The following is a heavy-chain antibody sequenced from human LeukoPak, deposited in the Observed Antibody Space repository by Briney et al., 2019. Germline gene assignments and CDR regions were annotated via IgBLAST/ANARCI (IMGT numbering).Heavy chain of an antibody. D-gene: IGHD2-2*02. Sequence: ASVNVPHKTSGYTFTIYGLSWVRQAPGQGLEWMGLISAYGNTNYAQNLQGRVTMTTDTSTSTAYMELRSLRFDDTAVYYCARLIPGYYFDYWGQGTLVTVSS. V-gene: IGHV1-18*01. J-gene: IGHJ4*02. CDR3: ARLIPGYYFDY. CDR2: ISAYGNT. CDR1: GYTFTIYG.